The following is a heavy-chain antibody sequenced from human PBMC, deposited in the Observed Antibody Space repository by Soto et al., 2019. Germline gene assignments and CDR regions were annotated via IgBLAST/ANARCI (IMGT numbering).Heavy chain of an antibody. D-gene: IGHD4-17*01. CDR3: ARAGLRWHQRGDAFDI. J-gene: IGHJ3*02. Sequence: ASVKVSCKASGGTFSSYAISWVRQAPGQGLEWMGGIIPIFGTANYAQKFQGRVTITADESTSTAYMELSSLRSEDTAVYYCARAGLRWHQRGDAFDIWGQGTMVTVSS. CDR1: GGTFSSYA. CDR2: IIPIFGTA. V-gene: IGHV1-69*13.